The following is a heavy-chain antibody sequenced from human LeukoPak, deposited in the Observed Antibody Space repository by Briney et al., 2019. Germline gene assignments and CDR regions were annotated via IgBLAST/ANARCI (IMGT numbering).Heavy chain of an antibody. CDR2: IRSKAYGGTT. CDR3: TRVAKAAADLDWFDP. D-gene: IGHD6-13*01. V-gene: IGHV3-49*04. CDR1: GFTFGDYA. J-gene: IGHJ5*02. Sequence: PGRSLRLSCTASGFTFGDYAMSWVRQAPGKGLEWVGFIRSKAYGGTTEYAASVKGRFTISRDDSKSIAYLQMNSLKTEDTAVYYCTRVAKAAADLDWFDPWGQGTLVTVSS.